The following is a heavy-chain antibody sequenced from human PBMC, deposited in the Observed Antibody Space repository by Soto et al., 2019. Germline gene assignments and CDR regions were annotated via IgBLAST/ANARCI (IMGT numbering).Heavy chain of an antibody. CDR2: MRANSGDT. CDR3: ASYIYGQGFQA. J-gene: IGHJ5*02. V-gene: IGHV1-8*01. CDR1: GDIFTNFD. Sequence: QVQLVQPGAEVRKPGASVKVSCKASGDIFTNFDFNWVRQATGQGLEWIGWMRANSGDTGHDQKFQGRVRMTRDTSMSTAYRELSSLRAEDTAVYYCASYIYGQGFQAWGQGTLVFVSS. D-gene: IGHD3-3*02.